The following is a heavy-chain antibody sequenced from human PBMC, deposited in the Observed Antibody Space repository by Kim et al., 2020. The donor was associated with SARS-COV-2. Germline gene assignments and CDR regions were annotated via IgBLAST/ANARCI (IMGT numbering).Heavy chain of an antibody. CDR3: VRDCSSRGSGWYRLGYYFDY. Sequence: GGSLRLSCAASGFTFSSYSMNWVRQAPGKGLEWVSSISSSSRYIYYADSVKGRFTIPRDNAKNSLYLQMNSLRAEDTAVYYCVRDCSSRGSGWYRLGYYFDYWGQGTLVTVSS. CDR2: ISSSSRYI. D-gene: IGHD6-19*01. CDR1: GFTFSSYS. J-gene: IGHJ4*02. V-gene: IGHV3-21*01.